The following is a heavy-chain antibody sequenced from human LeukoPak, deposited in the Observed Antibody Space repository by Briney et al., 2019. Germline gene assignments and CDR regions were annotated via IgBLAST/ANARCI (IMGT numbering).Heavy chain of an antibody. CDR1: GGSISSYY. Sequence: PSETLSLTCPVSGGSISSYYWSWIRQPPGKGLEWIGYIYYSGSTNYNPSLTSRVTISVDTSKNQFSLKLSSVTAADTAVYYCAGYSSSQWDDAFDIWGQGTMVTVSS. V-gene: IGHV4-59*01. CDR2: IYYSGST. J-gene: IGHJ3*02. D-gene: IGHD6-6*01. CDR3: AGYSSSQWDDAFDI.